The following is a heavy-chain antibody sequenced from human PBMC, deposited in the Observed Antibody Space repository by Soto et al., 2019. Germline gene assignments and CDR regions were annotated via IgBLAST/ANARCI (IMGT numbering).Heavy chain of an antibody. Sequence: SETLSLTCTVSGCSISSYDWSWIRQPPGKGLEWIGYIYYSGSTNYNPSLKSRVTISVDTSKNQFSLKLSSVTAADTAVYYCARFGDCSGGSCYPLPDYWGQGTLVTVSS. V-gene: IGHV4-59*01. D-gene: IGHD2-15*01. CDR1: GCSISSYD. J-gene: IGHJ4*02. CDR2: IYYSGST. CDR3: ARFGDCSGGSCYPLPDY.